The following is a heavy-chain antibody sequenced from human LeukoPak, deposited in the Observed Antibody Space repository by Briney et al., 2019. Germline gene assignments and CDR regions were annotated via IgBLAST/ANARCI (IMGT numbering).Heavy chain of an antibody. D-gene: IGHD2-21*01. CDR1: GFTFSNYG. V-gene: IGHV3-33*01. Sequence: PGGSLRLSCAASGFTFSNYGMRWVRQAPGKGLEWVAVLWYDGENRYYADSVKGRFTISGDNSRSMLYLQMNSLRGEDTAVYYCARDREARRTYSSYYFDYWGQGALVTVSS. J-gene: IGHJ4*02. CDR2: LWYDGENR. CDR3: ARDREARRTYSSYYFDY.